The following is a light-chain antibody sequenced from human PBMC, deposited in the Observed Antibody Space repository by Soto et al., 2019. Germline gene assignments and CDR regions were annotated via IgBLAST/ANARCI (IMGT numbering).Light chain of an antibody. CDR1: QRVSGNY. CDR3: QHYRSSPHS. V-gene: IGKV3-20*01. Sequence: TVLTQSPDTLSLSPGERAILSCRASQRVSGNYSAWYQQKPGRAPRLLIYGASSSATGIPDRFSGRGSGTDFTLTNSRPEPEDVAVYYRQHYRSSPHSFGGGTKLQIK. J-gene: IGKJ4*01. CDR2: GAS.